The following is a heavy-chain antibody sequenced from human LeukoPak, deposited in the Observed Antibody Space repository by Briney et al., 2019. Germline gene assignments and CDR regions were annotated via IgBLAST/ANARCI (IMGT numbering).Heavy chain of an antibody. CDR1: GGTFTDYS. CDR2: IIPIFGTA. J-gene: IGHJ6*02. CDR3: ARVCSGGSCYSSGMDV. D-gene: IGHD2-15*01. Sequence: ASVTVSCKAPGGTFTDYSISWVRQAPGQGLEWMGGIIPIFGTANYAQKFQGRVTITADESTSTAYMELSSLRSEDTAVYYCARVCSGGSCYSSGMDVWGQGTTVTVSS. V-gene: IGHV1-69*01.